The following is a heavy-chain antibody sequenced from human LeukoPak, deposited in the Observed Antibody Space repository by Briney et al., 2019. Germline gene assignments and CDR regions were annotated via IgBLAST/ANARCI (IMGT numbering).Heavy chain of an antibody. D-gene: IGHD3-9*01. Sequence: ASVKVSCKASGGTFSSYAISWVRQAPGQGLEWMGRIIPILGIANYAQKFQGRVTITADKSTSTAYMELSSLRSEDTAVYYCARQTYYDILTHWFDPWGQGTLVTVSS. CDR1: GGTFSSYA. J-gene: IGHJ5*02. CDR3: ARQTYYDILTHWFDP. CDR2: IIPILGIA. V-gene: IGHV1-69*04.